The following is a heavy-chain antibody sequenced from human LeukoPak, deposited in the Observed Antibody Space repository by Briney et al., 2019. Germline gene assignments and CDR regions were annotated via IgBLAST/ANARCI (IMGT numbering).Heavy chain of an antibody. J-gene: IGHJ4*02. CDR3: AHGRGGVVSVAMDY. Sequence: GGSLRLSCAASGFTFSSYALTWVRQAPGKGLECVSTVSGSGGSTYYTDSVKGRFTISRDNSKNTLYLQMNSLRAEDTALYYCAHGRGGVVSVAMDYWGQGTPVTVSS. CDR1: GFTFSSYA. V-gene: IGHV3-23*01. CDR2: VSGSGGST. D-gene: IGHD2-2*01.